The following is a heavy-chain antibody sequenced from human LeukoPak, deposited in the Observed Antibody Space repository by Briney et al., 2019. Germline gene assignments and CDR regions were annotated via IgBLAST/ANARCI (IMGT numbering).Heavy chain of an antibody. Sequence: GGSLRLSCAASGFTFSNFWMSWVRRAPGKGLEWVASIKHDGREEHYVDSIKGRFTISRDNGKNSVYLQMNNLRVEDTAMYYCSREFHPWGQGTLVIVSS. J-gene: IGHJ5*02. CDR3: SREFHP. CDR1: GFTFSNFW. CDR2: IKHDGREE. V-gene: IGHV3-7*01.